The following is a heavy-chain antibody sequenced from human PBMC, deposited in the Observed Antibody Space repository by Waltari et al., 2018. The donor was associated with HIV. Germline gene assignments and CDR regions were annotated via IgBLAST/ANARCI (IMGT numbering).Heavy chain of an antibody. Sequence: QVQLVESGGGVVQPARSLRLSLAAPGFHFSKLDIHWVRQAPGKGLEWVAVIWYDGDNKYYADSVKGRFTISRDNSKNTLYLQMNSLRVEDTAVYYCARGGYYYDISGYYHYWGQGTLVTVSS. CDR2: IWYDGDNK. CDR3: ARGGYYYDISGYYHY. CDR1: GFHFSKLD. D-gene: IGHD3-22*01. V-gene: IGHV3-33*01. J-gene: IGHJ4*02.